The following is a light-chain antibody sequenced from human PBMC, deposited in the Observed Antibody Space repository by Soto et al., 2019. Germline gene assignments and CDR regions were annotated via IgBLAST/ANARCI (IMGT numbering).Light chain of an antibody. CDR1: TSNIGAGYD. V-gene: IGLV1-40*01. Sequence: QSVLTQPPSVSGALGQRVTISCTGITSNIGAGYDVHWYQLLPGRAPKLLIYGNTNRPSGVPDRFSGSKSATSASRAITGLQAEDEAIDYCQSYYNTLSGPIYVFGAGTKLTVL. CDR2: GNT. CDR3: QSYYNTLSGPIYV. J-gene: IGLJ1*01.